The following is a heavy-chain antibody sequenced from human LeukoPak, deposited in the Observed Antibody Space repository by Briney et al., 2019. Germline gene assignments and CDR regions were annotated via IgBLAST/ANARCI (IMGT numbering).Heavy chain of an antibody. CDR3: AKDSYSRGDY. Sequence: GGSLRLSCAASGFSFSSYWMSWVRQAPGKGLEWVANIKQDGSESNYVGSVKGRFTISRDNAKNSLYLQMNSLRAEDTAVYYCAKDSYSRGDYWGQGTLVTVSS. CDR2: IKQDGSES. D-gene: IGHD4-11*01. V-gene: IGHV3-7*05. J-gene: IGHJ4*02. CDR1: GFSFSSYW.